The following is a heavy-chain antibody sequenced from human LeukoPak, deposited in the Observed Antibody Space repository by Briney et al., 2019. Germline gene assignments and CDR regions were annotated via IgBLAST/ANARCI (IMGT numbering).Heavy chain of an antibody. Sequence: PGGSLRLSCAASGFTFSSYAMSWVRQAPGKGREWVSAISGSGGSTYSADSVKGRFTISTDNSKNTLYLQMNSLRAEDTAVYYCAKLGSPYFDWFLMDVWGQGTTVTVSS. V-gene: IGHV3-23*01. CDR3: AKLGSPYFDWFLMDV. J-gene: IGHJ6*02. CDR1: GFTFSSYA. CDR2: ISGSGGST. D-gene: IGHD3-9*01.